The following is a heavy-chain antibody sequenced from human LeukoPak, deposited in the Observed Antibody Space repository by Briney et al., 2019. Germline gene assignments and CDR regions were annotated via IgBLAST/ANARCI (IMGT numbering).Heavy chain of an antibody. CDR1: GGSINSYY. D-gene: IGHD2-15*01. CDR2: IYYSGTT. J-gene: IGHJ5*02. Sequence: SETLSLTCTVSGGSINSYYWSWIRQPPGKGLEWIGYIYYSGTTNYNPSLKGRVAISLDSSKNQFSLKLSSVTAADTAVYYCARSSFLLLNWFDPWGQGTLVTVSS. V-gene: IGHV4-59*01. CDR3: ARSSFLLLNWFDP.